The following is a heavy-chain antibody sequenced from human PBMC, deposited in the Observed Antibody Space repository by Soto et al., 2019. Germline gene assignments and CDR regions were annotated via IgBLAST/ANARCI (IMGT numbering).Heavy chain of an antibody. CDR3: ASRGTTHYDILTGPPSYYGMDV. J-gene: IGHJ6*02. CDR2: IIPIFGTA. CDR1: GGTFSSYA. D-gene: IGHD3-9*01. Sequence: PSVKVSCKASGGTFSSYAISWVRQAPGQGLEWMGGIIPIFGTANYAQKFQGRVTITADESTSTAYMELSSLRSEDTAVYYCASRGTTHYDILTGPPSYYGMDVWGQGTTVTVSS. V-gene: IGHV1-69*13.